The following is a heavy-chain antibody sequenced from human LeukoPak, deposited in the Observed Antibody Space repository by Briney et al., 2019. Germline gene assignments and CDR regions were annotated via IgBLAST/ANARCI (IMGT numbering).Heavy chain of an antibody. V-gene: IGHV4-61*02. CDR2: IYTTGNT. CDR3: VRVDNGGNYFDY. Sequence: SETLSLTCSVSGGSISSGGYYWSWIRQPAGKGLEWIGRIYTTGNTDYNPSLKGRLSISLDMSKNHFSLRLSFVTAADTAVYYCVRVDNGGNYFDYWGQGTLVTVSS. D-gene: IGHD4-23*01. J-gene: IGHJ4*02. CDR1: GGSISSGGYY.